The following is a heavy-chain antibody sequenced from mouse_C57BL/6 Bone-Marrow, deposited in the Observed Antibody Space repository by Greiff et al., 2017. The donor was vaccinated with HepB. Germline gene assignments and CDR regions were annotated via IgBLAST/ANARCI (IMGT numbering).Heavy chain of an antibody. J-gene: IGHJ2*01. CDR3: ARRQTGTWFLFDY. CDR1: GYTFTSYD. D-gene: IGHD4-1*01. V-gene: IGHV1-85*01. CDR2: IYPRDGST. Sequence: VQVVESGPELVKPGASVKLSCKASGYTFTSYDINWVKQRPGQGLEWIGWIYPRDGSTKYNEKFKGKATLTVDTSSSTAYMELHSLTSEDSAVYFCARRQTGTWFLFDYWGQGTTLTVSS.